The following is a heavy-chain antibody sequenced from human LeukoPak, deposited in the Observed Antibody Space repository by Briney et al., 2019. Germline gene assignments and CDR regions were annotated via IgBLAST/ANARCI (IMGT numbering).Heavy chain of an antibody. CDR2: ISSSSSYI. CDR1: GFTVSSYS. J-gene: IGHJ4*02. D-gene: IGHD1-1*01. CDR3: ARDIGRKYKIFDY. Sequence: GGSLRLSCAASGFTVSSYSMNWVRQAPGKGLEWVSSISSSSSYIYYADSVKGRFTISRDNAKSSLYLQMNTLRAEDTAVYYCARDIGRKYKIFDYWGQGTLVTVSS. V-gene: IGHV3-21*06.